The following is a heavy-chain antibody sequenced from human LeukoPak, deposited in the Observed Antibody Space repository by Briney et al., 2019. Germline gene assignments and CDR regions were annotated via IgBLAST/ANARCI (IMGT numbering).Heavy chain of an antibody. D-gene: IGHD2-2*01. J-gene: IGHJ4*02. Sequence: PGGSLRLSCAAPGFTFSDYYMTWIRQAPGKGLEWVSYISSSSSYTNYADSVKGRFTISRDNAKNSLYLQMNSLRAEDTAVYYCAREGYCSSTSCQFDYWGQGTLVTVSS. CDR2: ISSSSSYT. V-gene: IGHV3-11*06. CDR3: AREGYCSSTSCQFDY. CDR1: GFTFSDYY.